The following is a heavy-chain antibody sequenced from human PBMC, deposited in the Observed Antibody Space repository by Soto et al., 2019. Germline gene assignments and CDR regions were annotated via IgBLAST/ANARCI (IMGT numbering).Heavy chain of an antibody. D-gene: IGHD3-3*01. CDR1: GFTFSSCG. CDR2: IWYDGSNK. J-gene: IGHJ6*02. V-gene: IGHV3-33*01. Sequence: QVQLVESGGGVVQPGRSLRLSCAASGFTFSSCGMHWVRQAPGKGLEWVAVIWYDGSNKYYADSVKGRFTISRDNSKNTLYLQMNSLRAEDTAVYYCARDYDFWSGYYTGIAGPPPDVWGQGTTVTVSS. CDR3: ARDYDFWSGYYTGIAGPPPDV.